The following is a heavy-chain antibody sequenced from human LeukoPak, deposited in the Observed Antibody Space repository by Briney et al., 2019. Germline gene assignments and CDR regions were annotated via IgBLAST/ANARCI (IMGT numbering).Heavy chain of an antibody. Sequence: SETLSLTCTVSGGSISSYYWSWIRQPPGKGLEWIGYIYYSGSTNYNPSLKSRVTISVDTSKNQFSLKLSSVTAADTAVYYCARAEVGYSNNYFDYWGQGTLVTVSS. D-gene: IGHD4-11*01. J-gene: IGHJ4*02. CDR3: ARAEVGYSNNYFDY. CDR2: IYYSGST. V-gene: IGHV4-59*01. CDR1: GGSISSYY.